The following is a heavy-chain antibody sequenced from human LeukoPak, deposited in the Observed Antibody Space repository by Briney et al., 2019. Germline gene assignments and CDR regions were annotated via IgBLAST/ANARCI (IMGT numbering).Heavy chain of an antibody. CDR3: ARYDGDSSGYYPTA. CDR1: GYTFTSYD. D-gene: IGHD3-22*01. V-gene: IGHV1-8*03. CDR2: MNPNSGNT. J-gene: IGHJ5*02. Sequence: ASVKLSCKASGYTFTSYDINWVRQATGQGLEWMGWMNPNSGNTGYAQNLQGRVTITRNTSISTAYMELSSLRSEDTAVYYCARYDGDSSGYYPTAWGQGTLVTVSS.